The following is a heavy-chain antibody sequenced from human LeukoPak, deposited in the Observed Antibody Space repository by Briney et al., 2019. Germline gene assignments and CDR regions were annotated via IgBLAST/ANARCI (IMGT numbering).Heavy chain of an antibody. Sequence: ASVKVSCKASGYTFTDYYMHWVGQAPGQGFEWMGWINPNDGDTNYAQKFQGRVTMTRDTSISTAHMEVSRLRSDDTAVYYCARANFLYCSSSTCLFDYWGQGTLVTVSS. V-gene: IGHV1-2*02. D-gene: IGHD2-2*01. CDR2: INPNDGDT. CDR1: GYTFTDYY. J-gene: IGHJ4*02. CDR3: ARANFLYCSSSTCLFDY.